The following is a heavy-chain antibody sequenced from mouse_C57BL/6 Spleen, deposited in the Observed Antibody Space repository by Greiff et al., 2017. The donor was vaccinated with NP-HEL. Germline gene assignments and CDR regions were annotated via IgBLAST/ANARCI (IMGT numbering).Heavy chain of an antibody. J-gene: IGHJ2*01. V-gene: IGHV1-69*01. CDR2: IDPSDSYT. Sequence: QVQLQQPGAELVMPGASVKLSCKASGYTFTSYWMHWVKQRPGQGLEWIGEIDPSDSYTNYNQKFKGKATLTVDTSSSTAYMQLSSLTSEDSAVYYCARERDSSGYVPFDYWGQGTTLTVSS. D-gene: IGHD3-2*02. CDR3: ARERDSSGYVPFDY. CDR1: GYTFTSYW.